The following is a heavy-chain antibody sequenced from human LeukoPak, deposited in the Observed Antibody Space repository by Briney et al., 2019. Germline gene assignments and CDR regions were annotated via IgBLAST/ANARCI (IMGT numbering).Heavy chain of an antibody. J-gene: IGHJ5*02. CDR3: ARVPRVAQFDP. V-gene: IGHV1-18*01. Sequence: ASVKVSCKASGYTFTSYGISWVRQAPGQGLEWMGWISAYNGNTNYAQKLQGRVTMTRNTSISTAYMELSSLRSEDTAVYYCARVPRVAQFDPWGQGTLVTVSS. CDR2: ISAYNGNT. D-gene: IGHD2-15*01. CDR1: GYTFTSYG.